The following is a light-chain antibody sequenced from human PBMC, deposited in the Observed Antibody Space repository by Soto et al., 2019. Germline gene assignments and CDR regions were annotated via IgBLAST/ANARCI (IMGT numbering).Light chain of an antibody. CDR3: SSYTSSSILYV. CDR2: DVS. V-gene: IGLV2-14*01. CDR1: SSDVGGYNY. Sequence: QSVPTQPASVSGSPGQSITISCTGTSSDVGGYNYVSWYQQHPGKAPKLMIYDVSNRPSGVSNRFSGSKSGNTASLTISGLQAEDEADYYCSSYTSSSILYVFGTGTKPTVL. J-gene: IGLJ1*01.